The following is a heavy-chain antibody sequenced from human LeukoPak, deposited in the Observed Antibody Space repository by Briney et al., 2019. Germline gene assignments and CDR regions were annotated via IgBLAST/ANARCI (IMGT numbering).Heavy chain of an antibody. CDR3: ARHPHTYYYDSSGYPDN. V-gene: IGHV4-39*01. CDR1: GGSIISSNYY. D-gene: IGHD3-22*01. J-gene: IGHJ4*02. CDR2: IYQSGSGSS. Sequence: SETLSLTCSVSGGSIISSNYYWGWIRQPPGKGLEWIGSIYQSGSGSSYYNPSLKSRVTISVDTSKNQFSLKLSSVTAADTAVYYCARHPHTYYYDSSGYPDNWGQGTLVTVSS.